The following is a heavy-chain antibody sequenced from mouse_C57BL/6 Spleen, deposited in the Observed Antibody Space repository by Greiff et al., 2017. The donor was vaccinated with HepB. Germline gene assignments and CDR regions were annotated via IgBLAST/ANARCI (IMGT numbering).Heavy chain of an antibody. V-gene: IGHV1-26*01. CDR2: INPNNGGT. Sequence: VQLQQSGPELVKPGASVKISCKASGYTFTDYYMNWVKQSHGKSLEWIGDINPNNGGTSYNQKFKGKATLTVDKSSSTAYMELRSLTSEDSAVYYCARPNWDGDYWGQGTTLTVSS. CDR3: ARPNWDGDY. CDR1: GYTFTDYY. J-gene: IGHJ2*01. D-gene: IGHD4-1*01.